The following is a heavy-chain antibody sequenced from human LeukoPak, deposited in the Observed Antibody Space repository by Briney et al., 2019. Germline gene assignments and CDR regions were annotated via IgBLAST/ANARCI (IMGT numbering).Heavy chain of an antibody. D-gene: IGHD2-15*01. V-gene: IGHV1-69*01. J-gene: IGHJ4*02. CDR2: IIPIFGTA. CDR1: GGTFSSYA. CDR3: ARLYCSGGSCYHDY. Sequence: SVKVSCKASGGTFSSYAISWVRQAPGQGLEWMGGIIPIFGTANYAQKFQGRVTITADESTSTAYMELSSLGSEDTAVYYCARLYCSGGSCYHDYWGQGTLVTVSS.